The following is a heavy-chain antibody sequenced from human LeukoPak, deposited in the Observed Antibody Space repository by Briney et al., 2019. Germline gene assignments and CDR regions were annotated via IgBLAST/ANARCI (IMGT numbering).Heavy chain of an antibody. D-gene: IGHD6-19*01. CDR2: INSNSGGT. CDR3: AREPGAVAGTEEVFYFDY. V-gene: IGHV1-2*02. CDR1: GYTFTGYY. Sequence: ASVKVSCKASGYTFTGYYMHWVRQAPGQGLEWMGWINSNSGGTNYAQKFQGRVTMTRDTSISTAYMELSRLRSDDTAVYYCAREPGAVAGTEEVFYFDYWGQGTLVTVSS. J-gene: IGHJ4*02.